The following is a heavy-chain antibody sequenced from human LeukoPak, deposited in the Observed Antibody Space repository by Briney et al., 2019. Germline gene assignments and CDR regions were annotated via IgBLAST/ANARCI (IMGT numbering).Heavy chain of an antibody. Sequence: SETLSLTCTVSGGSTSSSSYYWGWIRQPPGKGLEWIGSIYYSGSTYYNPSLKSRVTISVDTSKNQFSLKLSSVTAADTAVYYCVRRDSSSWSQKLDYWGQGTLVTVSS. CDR3: VRRDSSSWSQKLDY. CDR2: IYYSGST. D-gene: IGHD6-13*01. V-gene: IGHV4-39*01. J-gene: IGHJ4*02. CDR1: GGSTSSSSYY.